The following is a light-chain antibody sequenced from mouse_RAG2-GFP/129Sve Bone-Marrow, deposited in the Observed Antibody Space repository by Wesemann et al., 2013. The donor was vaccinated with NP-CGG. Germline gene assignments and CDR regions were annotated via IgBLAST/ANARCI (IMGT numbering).Light chain of an antibody. J-gene: IGKJ1*01. V-gene: IGKV4-68*01. CDR1: SSVSY. CDR3: QQFTSSPSWT. Sequence: QIVLTQSPALMSASPGEKVTMTCSASSSVSYMYWYKQKPRSSPKPWIYLTSNLASGVPARFSGSGSGTSYSLTISSMEGEDAATYYCQQFTSSPSWTFGGGTKLEIK. CDR2: LTS.